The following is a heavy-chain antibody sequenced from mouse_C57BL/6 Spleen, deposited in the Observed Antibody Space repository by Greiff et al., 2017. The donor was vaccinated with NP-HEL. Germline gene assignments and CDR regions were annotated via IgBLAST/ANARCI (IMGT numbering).Heavy chain of an antibody. D-gene: IGHD2-5*01. CDR1: GFTFSSYA. J-gene: IGHJ2*01. CDR3: ARDDYSNPYFDY. V-gene: IGHV5-4*01. CDR2: ISDGGSYT. Sequence: EVKLQESGGGLVKPGGSLKLSCAASGFTFSSYAMSWVRQTPEKRLEWVATISDGGSYTYYPDNVKGRFTISRDNAKNNLYLQMSHLKSEDTAMYYCARDDYSNPYFDYWGQGTTLTVSS.